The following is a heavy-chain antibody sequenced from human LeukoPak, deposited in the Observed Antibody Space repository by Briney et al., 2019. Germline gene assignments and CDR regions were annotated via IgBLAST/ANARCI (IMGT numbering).Heavy chain of an antibody. CDR3: ARNPRALWFGELLPEPNFDY. CDR1: GYTFTSYD. V-gene: IGHV1-18*01. CDR2: ISAYNGNT. J-gene: IGHJ4*02. Sequence: GASVKVSCKASGYTFTSYDINWVRQAPGQGLEWMGWISAYNGNTNYAQKLQGRVTMTTDTSTSTAYMELRSLRSDDTAVYYCARNPRALWFGELLPEPNFDYWGQGTLVTVSS. D-gene: IGHD3-10*01.